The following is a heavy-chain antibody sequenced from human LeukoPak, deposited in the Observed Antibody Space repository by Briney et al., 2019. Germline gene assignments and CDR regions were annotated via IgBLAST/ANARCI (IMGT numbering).Heavy chain of an antibody. V-gene: IGHV1-2*02. CDR3: ARSTGGPDFPGGIDWFDP. J-gene: IGHJ5*02. Sequence: ASVKVSCKASGYTFTGYYMHWVRQAPGQGLEWMGWINPNSGGTNYAQKFQGRVTMTRDTSISTAYMELSRLRSDDTAVYYCARSTGGPDFPGGIDWFDPWGQGTLVTVSS. CDR2: INPNSGGT. CDR1: GYTFTGYY. D-gene: IGHD2/OR15-2a*01.